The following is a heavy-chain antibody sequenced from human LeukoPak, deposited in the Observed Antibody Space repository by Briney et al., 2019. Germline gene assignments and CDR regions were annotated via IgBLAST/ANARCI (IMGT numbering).Heavy chain of an antibody. CDR1: GFTFNSYS. V-gene: IGHV3-21*01. CDR3: ARASGDIVETATMGSY. CDR2: ISSSSSSI. D-gene: IGHD5-18*01. J-gene: IGHJ4*02. Sequence: GGALILSCAASGFTFNSYSMNWVGQAPGKGLEWVSSISSSSSSIYYADSVKGRFNISRDNAKNSLYLQMNSLRAEDTAVYYCARASGDIVETATMGSYWGQGTLVTVSS.